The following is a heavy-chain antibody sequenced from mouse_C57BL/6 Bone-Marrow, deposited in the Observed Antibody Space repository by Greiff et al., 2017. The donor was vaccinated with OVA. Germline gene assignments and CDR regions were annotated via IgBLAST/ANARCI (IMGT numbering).Heavy chain of an antibody. CDR2: IHPNSGST. CDR1: GYTFTSYW. V-gene: IGHV1-64*01. Sequence: QVQLQQPGAELVKPGASVKLSCKASGYTFTSYWMHWVKQRPGQGLEWIGMIHPNSGSTNYNEKFKSKATLTVDKSSSTAYMQLSSLTSEDSAVYYCARDGYYAYFDVWGTGTTVTVSS. CDR3: ARDGYYAYFDV. J-gene: IGHJ1*03. D-gene: IGHD2-3*01.